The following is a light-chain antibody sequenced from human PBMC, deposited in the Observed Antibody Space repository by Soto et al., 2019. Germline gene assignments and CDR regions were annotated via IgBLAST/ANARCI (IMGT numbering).Light chain of an antibody. Sequence: IVMTQSSDSLSVSLGERVTINCKSSQSVFYSANNKNYLAWYQQRPGQPPKLLIFWASTRESGVPDRFSGSGSGTDAALPITSLQAEDVAVYYCQDYDSPPPTFGQGTKLHIQ. CDR3: QDYDSPPPT. V-gene: IGKV4-1*01. CDR1: QSVFYSANNKNY. CDR2: WAS. J-gene: IGKJ2*01.